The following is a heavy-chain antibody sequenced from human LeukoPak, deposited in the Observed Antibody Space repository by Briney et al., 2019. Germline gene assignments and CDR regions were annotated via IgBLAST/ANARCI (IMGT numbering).Heavy chain of an antibody. J-gene: IGHJ4*02. CDR3: ATERYNYGQYYFDY. CDR2: MSGSGGHT. V-gene: IGHV3-23*01. CDR1: GFSFSSYI. D-gene: IGHD5-18*01. Sequence: GGSLRLSCVGSGFSFSSYIVSWVRQAPGKGLEWVSCMSGSGGHTYYADSVKGRFTISRDNARNTVYLQMNSLRVEDTAVYYCATERYNYGQYYFDYWGQGTPVTVSS.